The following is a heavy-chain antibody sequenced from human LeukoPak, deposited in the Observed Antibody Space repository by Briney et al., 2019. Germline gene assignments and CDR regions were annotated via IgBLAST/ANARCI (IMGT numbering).Heavy chain of an antibody. CDR2: IYPTDSDT. CDR3: ARQFGYGGLGY. Sequence: GESLKISCQGSGYTFASYWIAWVRQMPGKGLEWMGIIYPTDSDTRYSPSFQGQVTISAHKSISTAYLQWSSLKASDTAMYYCARQFGYGGLGYWGQGTLVTVSS. CDR1: GYTFASYW. J-gene: IGHJ4*02. V-gene: IGHV5-51*01. D-gene: IGHD3-22*01.